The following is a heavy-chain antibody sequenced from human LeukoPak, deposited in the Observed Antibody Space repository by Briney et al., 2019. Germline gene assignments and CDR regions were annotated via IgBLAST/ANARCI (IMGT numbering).Heavy chain of an antibody. V-gene: IGHV4-31*03. Sequence: SQTLSLTCTVSGGSLSSGRYYWSWIRQHPGKGLEWIGYIYNSGSTYDNPSLKRRVTISVDTSKNQFSLRLNSVTAADTAVYFCARGLMGGDYYYMDVWGKGTTVTVSS. J-gene: IGHJ6*03. CDR2: IYNSGST. D-gene: IGHD3-10*01. CDR3: ARGLMGGDYYYMDV. CDR1: GGSLSSGRYY.